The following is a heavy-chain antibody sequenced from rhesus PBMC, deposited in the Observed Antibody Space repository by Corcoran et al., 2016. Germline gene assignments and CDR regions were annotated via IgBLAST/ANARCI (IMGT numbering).Heavy chain of an antibody. CDR3: ARETLYGTSYLFDY. V-gene: IGHV4-76*01. J-gene: IGHJ4*01. CDR1: GYSISSGYD. CDR2: IYGSSGST. D-gene: IGHD4-29*01. Sequence: QVQLQESGPGVVKPSETLSLTCAVSGYSISSGYDWSWIRHPPGKGLEWIGYIYGSSGSTNYNPSLKDRVTSSKDTSKNQFSLKLSSVTAADTAVYYCARETLYGTSYLFDYWGQGVLVTVSS.